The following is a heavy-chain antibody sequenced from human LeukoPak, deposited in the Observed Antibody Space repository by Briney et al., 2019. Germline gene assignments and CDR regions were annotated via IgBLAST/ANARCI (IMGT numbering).Heavy chain of an antibody. J-gene: IGHJ3*01. CDR3: AKYYDFWSGYYDF. V-gene: IGHV4-4*07. CDR1: GGPVSSYY. Sequence: PSETLSLTCTVSGGPVSSYYWSWIRQPAGKGLEWIGRINPSGSTNYNPSLMSRLTMSVDTSKNQFSLKLSSVTAADTAVYYCAKYYDFWSGYYDFWSQGTMVTVSS. D-gene: IGHD3-3*01. CDR2: INPSGST.